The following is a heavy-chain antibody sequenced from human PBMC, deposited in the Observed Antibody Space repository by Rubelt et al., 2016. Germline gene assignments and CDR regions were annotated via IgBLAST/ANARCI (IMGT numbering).Heavy chain of an antibody. CDR2: TRNKAASYTT. CDR1: GFTFSDHY. J-gene: IGHJ3*02. CDR3: VRSHYYDSRSGYFNQDAFDM. D-gene: IGHD3-22*01. Sequence: GGSLRLSCAASGFTFSDHYMDWVRQAPGKVLEWVGRTRNKAASYTTEYGASVEGRFSISRDDSKSSLYLQMNSLKTEDTAMYYCVRSHYYDSRSGYFNQDAFDMWAKGQWSPSLQ. V-gene: IGHV3-72*01.